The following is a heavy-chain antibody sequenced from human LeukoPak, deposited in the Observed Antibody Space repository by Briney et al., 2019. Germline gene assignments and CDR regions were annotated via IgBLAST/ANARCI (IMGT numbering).Heavy chain of an antibody. V-gene: IGHV1-2*02. CDR2: INPNSGGT. D-gene: IGHD3-10*01. Sequence: GASVKVSCKASGYTFTGYYMHWVRQAPGQGLEWMGWINPNSGGTNYAQKFQGRVTMTRDTSISTAHMELSRLRSDDTAVYYCARVPRRTMVRGVIAHPTFDYWGQGTLVTVSS. J-gene: IGHJ4*02. CDR1: GYTFTGYY. CDR3: ARVPRRTMVRGVIAHPTFDY.